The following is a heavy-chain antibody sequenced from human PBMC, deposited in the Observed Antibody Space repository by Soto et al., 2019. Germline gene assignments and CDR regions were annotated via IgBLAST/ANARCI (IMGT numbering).Heavy chain of an antibody. CDR1: GYTFTSYA. CDR2: INADNGNT. J-gene: IGHJ4*02. D-gene: IGHD6-19*01. V-gene: IGHV1-3*05. Sequence: QVQLVQSGAEEKKPGASVKVSCKASGYTFTSYAMHWVRQAPGQRLEWMGWINADNGNTKYSQKFQGRVTFTRLTYXSTAYMELSSLRSEDTAVYYCARGWIYSSGWYVYYWGQGTLVTVSS. CDR3: ARGWIYSSGWYVYY.